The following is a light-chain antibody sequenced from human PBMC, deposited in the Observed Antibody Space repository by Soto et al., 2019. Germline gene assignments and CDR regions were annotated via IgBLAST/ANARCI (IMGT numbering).Light chain of an antibody. Sequence: DIQMTQSPSSLSASIGDRVTITCRASQSISNYLNWYQQKPRKAPKLLIYAASSLQSGVPSRFSGGGSGTTFTLTISSLQPEDFANYYCQETYSTPRGTLGQGTKVDIK. CDR1: QSISNY. J-gene: IGKJ1*01. CDR2: AAS. V-gene: IGKV1-39*01. CDR3: QETYSTPRGT.